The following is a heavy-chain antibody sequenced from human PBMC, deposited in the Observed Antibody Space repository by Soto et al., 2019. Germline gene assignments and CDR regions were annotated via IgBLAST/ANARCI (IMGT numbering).Heavy chain of an antibody. V-gene: IGHV1-18*01. CDR2: ISAYNGNT. CDR3: ARDRTPAVLDY. CDR1: GYTFTSYG. J-gene: IGHJ4*02. Sequence: ASVRVSCEASGYTFTSYGISWVRQAPGQGLEWMGWISAYNGNTNYAQKLQGRVTMTTDTSTSTAYMELRSLRSDDTAVYYCARDRTPAVLDYWGQGTLVTVSS. D-gene: IGHD2-2*01.